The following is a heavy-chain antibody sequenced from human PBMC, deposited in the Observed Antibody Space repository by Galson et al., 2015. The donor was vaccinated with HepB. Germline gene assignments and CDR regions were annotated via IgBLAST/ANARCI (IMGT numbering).Heavy chain of an antibody. Sequence: SLRLSCAASGFTVSSNYMSWVRQAPGKGLAWVSVICRNSSTNYADSVKGRFTISRDNSRNTLYLQMNRLKTEDTAVYYCARDQGDDYLNYYYYVGMDVGGQGTTVTVSS. CDR1: GFTVSSNY. CDR3: ARDQGDDYLNYYYYVGMDV. V-gene: IGHV3-66*03. CDR2: ICRNSST. J-gene: IGHJ6*02. D-gene: IGHD4-11*01.